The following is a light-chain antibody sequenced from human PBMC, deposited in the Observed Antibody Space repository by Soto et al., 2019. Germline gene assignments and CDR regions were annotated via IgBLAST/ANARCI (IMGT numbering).Light chain of an antibody. CDR1: QSVSSNY. Sequence: EIVLTQSPGTLSLSPGERATLSCRASQSVSSNYLAWYQQKPGQAPRLLIYDASNRATGIPARFSGSGSGTDFTLTISSLEPEDFAVYYCQQRSNWPPPTFGQGTRLEIK. V-gene: IGKV3-11*01. CDR3: QQRSNWPPPT. CDR2: DAS. J-gene: IGKJ5*01.